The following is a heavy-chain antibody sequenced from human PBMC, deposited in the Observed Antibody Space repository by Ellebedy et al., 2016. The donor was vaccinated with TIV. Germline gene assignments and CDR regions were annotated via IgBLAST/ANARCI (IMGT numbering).Heavy chain of an antibody. CDR1: GYSFTNYW. CDR2: IYPGDFNI. D-gene: IGHD3-9*01. CDR3: ARLIGETGTFDS. Sequence: GESLKISCMVSGYSFTNYWIGWVRQMPGKGLEWMGIIYPGDFNIVYSPSFQGQVTISADKSISTAYLQWSSLKASDTAMYHCARLIGETGTFDSWGQGTLVTVSS. J-gene: IGHJ4*02. V-gene: IGHV5-51*01.